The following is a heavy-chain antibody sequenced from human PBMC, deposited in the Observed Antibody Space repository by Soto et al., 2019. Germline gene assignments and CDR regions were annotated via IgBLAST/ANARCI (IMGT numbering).Heavy chain of an antibody. CDR2: IHSDGSST. J-gene: IGHJ3*01. Sequence: EVPLVESEGGLVQPGGSLRLSCAASGFTFSYYWMHWVRQAPGQGLVWVSRIHSDGSSTTYADSVKGRFTISRDNAKNSLYLHMNTLRAEDTAVYYCARGDSGAFDLWGQGTMVTVSS. CDR1: GFTFSYYW. D-gene: IGHD2-21*02. V-gene: IGHV3-74*01. CDR3: ARGDSGAFDL.